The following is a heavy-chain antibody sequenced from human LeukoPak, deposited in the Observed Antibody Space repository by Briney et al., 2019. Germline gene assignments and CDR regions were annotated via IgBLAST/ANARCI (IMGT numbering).Heavy chain of an antibody. Sequence: GGSLRLSCAASGFGMSSHFMSWVRQAPGKGLEWVSLIYAGGSAYYAESVEGRFTISRDDSKNTLFLQMDSLRADDTAVYYCARRREYQVLFYYNFYMDVWGKGTTVTVSS. J-gene: IGHJ6*03. V-gene: IGHV3-53*01. CDR1: GFGMSSHF. D-gene: IGHD2/OR15-2a*01. CDR2: IYAGGSA. CDR3: ARRREYQVLFYYNFYMDV.